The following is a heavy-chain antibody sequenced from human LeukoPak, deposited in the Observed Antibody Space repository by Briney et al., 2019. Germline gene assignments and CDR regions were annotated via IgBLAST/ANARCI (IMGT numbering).Heavy chain of an antibody. Sequence: SETLSLTCGVYGESVSGPYWNWIRQAPGKGLEWIGEIYHSGNTNYNPSLNSRVTISLDTSKNQVSLKLKSVTAADSAVYFCMRKCTSTSCSAHYGMDVWGQGTSVTVSS. V-gene: IGHV4-34*01. D-gene: IGHD2-2*01. CDR1: GESVSGPY. J-gene: IGHJ6*02. CDR2: IYHSGNT. CDR3: MRKCTSTSCSAHYGMDV.